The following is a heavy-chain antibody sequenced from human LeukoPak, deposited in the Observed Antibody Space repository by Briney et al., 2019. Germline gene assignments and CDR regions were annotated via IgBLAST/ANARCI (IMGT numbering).Heavy chain of an antibody. Sequence: SETLSLTCSVHGGSFSGYSWNWIRLAPGKGLEWIGEINHSGSTNYNPSLKRRVTMAIDTSKKQFSLRLSSLTAADTAVYYCARDGFRNDCTGDTCYLRGRATYYFDYWGQGTQVTVSS. D-gene: IGHD2-15*01. CDR1: GGSFSGYS. J-gene: IGHJ4*02. CDR2: INHSGST. V-gene: IGHV4-34*01. CDR3: ARDGFRNDCTGDTCYLRGRATYYFDY.